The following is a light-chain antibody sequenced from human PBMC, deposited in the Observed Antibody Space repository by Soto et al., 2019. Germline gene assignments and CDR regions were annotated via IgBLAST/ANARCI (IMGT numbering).Light chain of an antibody. CDR1: QSISSW. J-gene: IGKJ2*01. V-gene: IGKV1-5*01. Sequence: DIQMTQSPSTLSASVGDRVTITCRASQSISSWLAWYQQKPGKAPKLLIYDASSLESGVPSRFSGSGSGTEFTLTISSQQPEDFATYDCQQENSYSYTFGQGTKLEIK. CDR2: DAS. CDR3: QQENSYSYT.